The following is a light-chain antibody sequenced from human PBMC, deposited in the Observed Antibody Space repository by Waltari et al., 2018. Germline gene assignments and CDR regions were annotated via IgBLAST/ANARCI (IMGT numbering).Light chain of an antibody. V-gene: IGKV4-1*01. Sequence: DIVMTQSPDSLAVSLGERATINCKSSQSVLYSPNNYNYLAWYQQKPGQPPNLLIYWASTRESGVPDRFSCSGSGTDFTLTISSLQAEDVAVYYCQQYYSTPFTFGPGTKVDIK. CDR3: QQYYSTPFT. CDR2: WAS. CDR1: QSVLYSPNNYNY. J-gene: IGKJ3*01.